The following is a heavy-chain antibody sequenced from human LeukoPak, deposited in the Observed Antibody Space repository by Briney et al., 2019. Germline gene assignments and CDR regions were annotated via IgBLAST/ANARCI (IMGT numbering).Heavy chain of an antibody. V-gene: IGHV3-74*01. CDR1: GFSFSSYW. CDR3: ARDGVSSWPYYYYYYMDV. CDR2: INSDGSST. Sequence: GGSLRLSCAASGFSFSSYWIHWVRQAPGKGLVWGSRINSDGSSTTYADSVKGRFTISRDNAKNTLYLQMNSLRADDTAVYYCARDGVSSWPYYYYYYMDVWGKGTTVTVS. J-gene: IGHJ6*03. D-gene: IGHD6-13*01.